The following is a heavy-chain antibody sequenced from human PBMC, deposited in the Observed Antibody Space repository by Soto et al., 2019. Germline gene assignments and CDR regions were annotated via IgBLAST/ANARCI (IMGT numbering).Heavy chain of an antibody. J-gene: IGHJ4*02. CDR1: GYTFSSFA. D-gene: IGHD2-15*01. Sequence: ASVKVSCKASGYTFSSFAMHWVRQAPGQRLEWMGWLNTDNGNTKYSQNFQGRVTTTRDTSASTAYMELSNLRSEDTAVYYCARRGYCSGSTCLHPFDFLGQGTLVTVSS. V-gene: IGHV1-3*04. CDR3: ARRGYCSGSTCLHPFDF. CDR2: LNTDNGNT.